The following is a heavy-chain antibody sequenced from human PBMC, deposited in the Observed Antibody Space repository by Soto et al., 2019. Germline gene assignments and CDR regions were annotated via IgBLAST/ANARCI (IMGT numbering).Heavy chain of an antibody. CDR2: INAGDGNT. J-gene: IGHJ6*02. D-gene: IGHD4-4*01. V-gene: IGHV1-3*01. CDR1: GYTFTSYA. Sequence: ASVKVSCKASGYTFTSYAMHWVRQAPGQRLEWMGWINAGDGNTKYSQKFQGRVTITRDTSASTAYMELSSLRSEDTAVYYCASSYSNYALIDYYYYGMDVWGQGTTVTVSS. CDR3: ASSYSNYALIDYYYYGMDV.